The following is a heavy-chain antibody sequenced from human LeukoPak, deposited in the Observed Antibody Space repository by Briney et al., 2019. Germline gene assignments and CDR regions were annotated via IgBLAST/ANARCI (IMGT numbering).Heavy chain of an antibody. Sequence: GESLKISCKGSEYSFTNYWIGWVRQMPGKGLEWMGIIYPGDSDTRYSPSFQGQVTISADKSISTAYLQWSSLKASDTAMYYCVRQPGDSSSWYDAFDIWGQGTMVTVSS. CDR1: EYSFTNYW. CDR3: VRQPGDSSSWYDAFDI. CDR2: IYPGDSDT. D-gene: IGHD6-13*01. V-gene: IGHV5-51*01. J-gene: IGHJ3*02.